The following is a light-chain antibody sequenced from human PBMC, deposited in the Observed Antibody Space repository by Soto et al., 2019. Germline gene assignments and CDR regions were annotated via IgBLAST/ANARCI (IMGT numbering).Light chain of an antibody. J-gene: IGKJ5*01. CDR3: QHRGNWPPT. CDR2: DAS. Sequence: EIVLTQSPATLSLSPGERATLSCRASQSVSNFLAWYQQKPGQAPRLLIYDASNRATGIPARFSGSGSETDFTLTISSLEAEDFAVYYCQHRGNWPPTFGQGTRLAVK. V-gene: IGKV3-11*01. CDR1: QSVSNF.